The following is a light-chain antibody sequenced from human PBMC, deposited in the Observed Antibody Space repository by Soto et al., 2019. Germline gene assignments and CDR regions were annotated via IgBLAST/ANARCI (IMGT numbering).Light chain of an antibody. CDR2: DVS. V-gene: IGLV2-11*01. Sequence: QSALTQPRSVSGSPGQSVTISCTGTSSDVGGYNYVSWYQQHPGKAPKLMIYDVSKRPSGVPDRFSGSKSANTASLTISGLQAEDEADYYCRSYAGSYTWVFGGGTKLTVL. CDR1: SSDVGGYNY. CDR3: RSYAGSYTWV. J-gene: IGLJ3*02.